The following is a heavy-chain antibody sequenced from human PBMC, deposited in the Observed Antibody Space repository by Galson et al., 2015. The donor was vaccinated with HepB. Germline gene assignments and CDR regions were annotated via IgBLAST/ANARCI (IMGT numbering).Heavy chain of an antibody. CDR1: GVTFSTYA. D-gene: IGHD4/OR15-4a*01. CDR2: FNGGGTT. V-gene: IGHV3-23*01. J-gene: IGHJ4*02. Sequence: SLRLSCAASGVTFSTYAMSWVRQAPGKGLEWVSAFNGGGTTYYADSVKGRFTISRDTSRSTLFLQINRLRADDTAVYYCAGIRLWPYFDSRGQGSLVTVSS. CDR3: AGIRLWPYFDS.